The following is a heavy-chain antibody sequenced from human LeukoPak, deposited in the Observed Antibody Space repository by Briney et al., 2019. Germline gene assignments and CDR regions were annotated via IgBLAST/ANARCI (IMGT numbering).Heavy chain of an antibody. CDR1: VFPFSSYA. CDR2: ISDSFRIT. CDR3: AKRHGDYFDY. Sequence: PGAPLRLSCAASVFPFSSYAMSWVRQPPGKGLECVSTISDSFRITDDADSVKGRFTISRDNSKNTLYLQMNTLRAEDTAVYYCAKRHGDYFDYWGQGTLVTVSS. J-gene: IGHJ4*02. D-gene: IGHD4-17*01. V-gene: IGHV3-23*01.